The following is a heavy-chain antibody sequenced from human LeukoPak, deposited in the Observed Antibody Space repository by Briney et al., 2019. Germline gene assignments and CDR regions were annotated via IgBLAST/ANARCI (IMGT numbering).Heavy chain of an antibody. Sequence: PGGSLRLSCAASGFTFSSYWMSWVRQAPGKGLEWVANIKLDGSEKHYVDSVKGRFTISRDNAKNSLYLQMNSLRAEDTAVYYCARAAEYYYGSGSYYTPENYYYYMDVWGKGTTVTISS. CDR1: GFTFSSYW. V-gene: IGHV3-7*01. CDR2: IKLDGSEK. J-gene: IGHJ6*03. CDR3: ARAAEYYYGSGSYYTPENYYYYMDV. D-gene: IGHD3-10*01.